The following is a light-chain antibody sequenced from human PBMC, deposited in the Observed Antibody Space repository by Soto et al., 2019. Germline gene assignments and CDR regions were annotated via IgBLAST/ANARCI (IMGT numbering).Light chain of an antibody. CDR2: AAS. J-gene: IGKJ2*01. V-gene: IGKV3-20*01. CDR1: RXLSSSY. CDR3: QQHGT. Sequence: EIVXXXSPGXXXLSPGERATXXXXXSRXLSSSYVVWYQQKPGQAPRLLIYAASRRATGIPDRFSGSGSATEYTLTISRLEPEDFAVYYCQQHGTFGQGTKLEI.